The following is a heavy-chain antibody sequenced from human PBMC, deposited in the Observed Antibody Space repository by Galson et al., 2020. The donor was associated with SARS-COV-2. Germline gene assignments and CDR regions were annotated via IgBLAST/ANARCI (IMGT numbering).Heavy chain of an antibody. CDR1: GFTFSNAW. Sequence: GESLKISCAASGFTFSNAWMSWVRQAPGKGLEWVGRIKSKTYGETTDYAAPVKGRFTISRDDSKSTLFLKMNSLKTEDTAVYYCTTDLRWDLLHYVDCWGQGTLVTVSS. J-gene: IGHJ4*02. V-gene: IGHV3-15*01. CDR3: TTDLRWDLLHYVDC. D-gene: IGHD1-26*01. CDR2: IKSKTYGETT.